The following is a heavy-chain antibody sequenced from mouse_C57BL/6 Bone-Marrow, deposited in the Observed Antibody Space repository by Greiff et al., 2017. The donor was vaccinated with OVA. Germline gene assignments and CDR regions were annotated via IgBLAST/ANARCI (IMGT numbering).Heavy chain of an antibody. CDR2: IYPRSGNT. Sequence: QVQLKQSGAELARPGASVKLSCKASGYTFTSYGISWVKQRTGQGLEWIGEIYPRSGNTYYNEKFKGKATLTADKSSSTAYMELRSLTSEDSAVYFCARLLRYLFAYWGQGTLVTVSA. V-gene: IGHV1-81*01. CDR1: GYTFTSYG. J-gene: IGHJ3*01. D-gene: IGHD1-1*01. CDR3: ARLLRYLFAY.